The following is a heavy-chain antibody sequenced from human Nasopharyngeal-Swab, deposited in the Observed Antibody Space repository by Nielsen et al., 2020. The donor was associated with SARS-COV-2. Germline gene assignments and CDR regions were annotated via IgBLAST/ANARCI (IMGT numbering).Heavy chain of an antibody. D-gene: IGHD4-17*01. CDR3: AREVIGYDYGDPFDY. Sequence: SETLSLTCAVYGGSFSGYYWSWIRQPPGKGLEWIGEINPSGSTNYNPSLKSRVTISVDTSKNQFSLKLSSVTAADTAVYYCAREVIGYDYGDPFDYWGQGTLVTVSS. J-gene: IGHJ4*02. CDR2: INPSGST. CDR1: GGSFSGYY. V-gene: IGHV4-34*01.